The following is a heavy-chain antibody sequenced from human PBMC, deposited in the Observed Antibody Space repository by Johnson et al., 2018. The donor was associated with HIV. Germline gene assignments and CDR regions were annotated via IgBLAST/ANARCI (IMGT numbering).Heavy chain of an antibody. CDR3: QKHNFGNYVSRALDI. CDR2: SGSGHST. V-gene: IGHV3-66*02. Sequence: VQLVESGGGLVQPGGSLRISCAASGFTVSSNYMSWVRQAPGKGLEWVSAISGSGHSTYYAQSVKGRFTISRDNSKNTLYLQMNSLRGDDTAIYYCQKHNFGNYVSRALDIWGQGTMVTVSS. CDR1: GFTVSSNY. J-gene: IGHJ3*02. D-gene: IGHD4-17*01.